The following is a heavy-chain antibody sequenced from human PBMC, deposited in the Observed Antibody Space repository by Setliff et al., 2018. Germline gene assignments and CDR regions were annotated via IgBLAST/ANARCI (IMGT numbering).Heavy chain of an antibody. CDR1: DLIVTSNY. Sequence: LRLSCAVSDLIVTSNYMSWIRQAPGKGLEWVAVIYSGGNTDYADSVRGRFTISRDIPKNTVYLQMTSLRVEDTAVYYCARSSFDSNGYFDYWGQGTLVTVS. D-gene: IGHD3-22*01. J-gene: IGHJ4*02. CDR3: ARSSFDSNGYFDY. CDR2: IYSGGNT. V-gene: IGHV3-53*01.